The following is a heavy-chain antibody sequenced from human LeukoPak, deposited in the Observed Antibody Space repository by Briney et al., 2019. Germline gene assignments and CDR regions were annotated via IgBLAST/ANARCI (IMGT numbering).Heavy chain of an antibody. CDR2: ISWNSVSI. Sequence: GGSLRLSCAASGFTFDDYAMHWVRQAPGKGLEWVSGISWNSVSIHYADSVKGRFTISRDNAKNSLYLQMNSLRAEDTALYYCAKGDAIIMVEDWGRGTLVTVSS. D-gene: IGHD3-10*01. J-gene: IGHJ2*01. CDR3: AKGDAIIMVED. V-gene: IGHV3-9*01. CDR1: GFTFDDYA.